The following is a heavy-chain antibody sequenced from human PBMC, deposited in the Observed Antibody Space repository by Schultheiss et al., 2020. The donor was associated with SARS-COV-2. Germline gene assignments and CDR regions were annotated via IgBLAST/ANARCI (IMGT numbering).Heavy chain of an antibody. CDR2: IYYDGST. CDR3: ARAKVVPAAMGENWFDP. V-gene: IGHV4-59*01. D-gene: IGHD2-2*01. J-gene: IGHJ5*02. CDR1: GGSISSYY. Sequence: SQTLSLTCTVSGGSISSYYWSWIRQPPGKGLEWIGYIYYDGSTNYNPSLKSRVTISVDTSKNQFSLKLTSVTAADTAVYYCARAKVVPAAMGENWFDPWGQGTLVTVSS.